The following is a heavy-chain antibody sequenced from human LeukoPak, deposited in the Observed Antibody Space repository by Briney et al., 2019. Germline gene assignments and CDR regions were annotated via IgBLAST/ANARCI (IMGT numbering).Heavy chain of an antibody. CDR3: ARVCHWDIDNTRGDPVDY. CDR1: GYTFTNYG. CDR2: ISPYNGNT. D-gene: IGHD2-15*01. V-gene: IGHV1-18*01. Sequence: ASVKVSCKSSGYTFTNYGITWVRQAPGQGLEWMGWISPYNGNTDYAQKFQGRVTMTTDTSTSTAYMEVRSLRSDDTAMYYCARVCHWDIDNTRGDPVDYWGQGTLVTVSS. J-gene: IGHJ4*02.